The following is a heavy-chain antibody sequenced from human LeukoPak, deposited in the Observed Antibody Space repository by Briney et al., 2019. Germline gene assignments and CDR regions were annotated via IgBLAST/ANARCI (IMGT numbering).Heavy chain of an antibody. CDR1: GFTFSSYS. D-gene: IGHD5-18*01. J-gene: IGHJ4*02. Sequence: GGSLRLSCAASGFTFSSYSMNWVRQAPGKGLEWVAVISYDGSNKYYADSVKGRFTISRDNSKNTLYLQMNSLRAEDTAVYYCARDLDTAMVSFDYWGQGTLVTVSS. CDR2: ISYDGSNK. V-gene: IGHV3-30*03. CDR3: ARDLDTAMVSFDY.